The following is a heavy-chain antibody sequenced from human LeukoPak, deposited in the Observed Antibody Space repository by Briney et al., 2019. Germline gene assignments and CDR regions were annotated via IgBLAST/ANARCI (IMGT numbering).Heavy chain of an antibody. V-gene: IGHV1-18*01. CDR3: ARIKPQPGWFDP. Sequence: APVKVSCKASGYTFTSYGISWVRQAPGQGLEWMGWISAYNGNTNYAQKLQGRVTMTTDTSTSTAYMELRSLRSDDTAVYYCARIKPQPGWFDPWGQGTLVTVSS. CDR1: GYTFTSYG. D-gene: IGHD1-14*01. J-gene: IGHJ5*02. CDR2: ISAYNGNT.